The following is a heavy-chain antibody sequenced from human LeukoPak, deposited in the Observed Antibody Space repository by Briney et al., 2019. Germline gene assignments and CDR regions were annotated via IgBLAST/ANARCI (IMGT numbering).Heavy chain of an antibody. CDR1: GGSISSYY. Sequence: SETLSLTCTVSGGSISSYYWSWIRQPPGKGLEWIGYIYYSGSTNYNPSLKSRVTISVDTSKNQFSLKLSSVTAADTAVYYCASIYGDLALRYWGQGTLVTVSS. CDR3: ASIYGDLALRY. CDR2: IYYSGST. V-gene: IGHV4-59*01. J-gene: IGHJ4*02. D-gene: IGHD4-17*01.